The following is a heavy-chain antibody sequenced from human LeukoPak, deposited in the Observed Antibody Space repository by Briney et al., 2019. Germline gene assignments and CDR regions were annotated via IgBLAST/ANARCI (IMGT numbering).Heavy chain of an antibody. J-gene: IGHJ6*04. CDR2: ISSSGSTI. V-gene: IGHV3-48*03. CDR3: AELGITMIGGV. Sequence: GGSLRLSCAASGFTFSSYEMNWVRQAPGKGLEWVSYISSSGSTIYYADSVKGRFTISRDNAKNSLYLQMSSLRAEDTAVYYCAELGITMIGGVWGKGATVTISS. CDR1: GFTFSSYE. D-gene: IGHD3-10*02.